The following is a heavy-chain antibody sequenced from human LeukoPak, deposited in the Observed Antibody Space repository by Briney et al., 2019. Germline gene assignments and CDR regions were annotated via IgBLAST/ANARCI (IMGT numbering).Heavy chain of an antibody. CDR3: ARAHITMIRGVIDY. CDR1: GFTFTRYA. CDR2: ISSDGTDK. Sequence: GGSLRLSCAASGFTFTRYAMHWVRQAPGKGLEWVAVISSDGTDKYYADSVKGRFTISRDSAKNTLYLQMNSLRAEDTAVYYCARAHITMIRGVIDYWGQGTLVTVSS. J-gene: IGHJ4*02. V-gene: IGHV3-30-3*01. D-gene: IGHD3-10*01.